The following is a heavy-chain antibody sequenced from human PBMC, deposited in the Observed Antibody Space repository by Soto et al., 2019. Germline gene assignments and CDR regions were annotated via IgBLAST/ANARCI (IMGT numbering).Heavy chain of an antibody. CDR2: INGDGSDR. D-gene: IGHD7-27*01. Sequence: GGSLRLSCIASGFSSSDYWMAWIRQVPGKGLELVAAINGDGSDRGYLESVEGRFTISRDNANNSVFLHLNTLTAEDTAVYFCTRDPSWGAFDIWGQGTMVNV. V-gene: IGHV3-7*01. J-gene: IGHJ3*02. CDR3: TRDPSWGAFDI. CDR1: GFSSSDYW.